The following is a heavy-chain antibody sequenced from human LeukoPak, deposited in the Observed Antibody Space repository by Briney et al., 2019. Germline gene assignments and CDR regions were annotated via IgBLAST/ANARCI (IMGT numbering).Heavy chain of an antibody. D-gene: IGHD3-22*01. V-gene: IGHV1-18*01. Sequence: GASVKASCKASGYTFSSYGISWVRQAPGQGLEWMGWISPYSGNTNNAQKLQGRVTMTTDTSTSTAYMELRSLRSDDTAVYYCARSGDSSGSAAFDIWGQGTMVTVSS. J-gene: IGHJ3*02. CDR2: ISPYSGNT. CDR1: GYTFSSYG. CDR3: ARSGDSSGSAAFDI.